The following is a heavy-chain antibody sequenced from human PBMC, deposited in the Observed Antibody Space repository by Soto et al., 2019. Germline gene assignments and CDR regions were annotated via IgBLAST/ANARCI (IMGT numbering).Heavy chain of an antibody. CDR1: GYSFTSYW. CDR3: ARLAIFGVVNYYYGMDV. D-gene: IGHD3-3*01. CDR2: IYPGDSDT. V-gene: IGHV5-51*01. Sequence: PGESLKISCKGSGYSFTSYWIGWVRQMPGKGLEWMGIIYPGDSDTRYSPSFQGQVTISADKSISTAYLQWSSLKASDTAMYYCARLAIFGVVNYYYGMDVWGQGITVTVS. J-gene: IGHJ6*02.